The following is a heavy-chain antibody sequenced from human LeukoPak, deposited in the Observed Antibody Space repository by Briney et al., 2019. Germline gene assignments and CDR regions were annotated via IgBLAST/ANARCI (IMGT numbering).Heavy chain of an antibody. J-gene: IGHJ5*02. D-gene: IGHD3-16*01. CDR3: AKDQPWGAPQWFDP. V-gene: IGHV3-21*04. CDR1: GFTFSSYS. CDR2: ISGTSTYI. Sequence: GGSLRLSCAASGFTFSSYSMNWVRQAPGKGLEWVSSISGTSTYIYYADSVKGRFTISRDNSKNTLYLQMNSLRAEDTAVYYCAKDQPWGAPQWFDPWGQGTLVTVSS.